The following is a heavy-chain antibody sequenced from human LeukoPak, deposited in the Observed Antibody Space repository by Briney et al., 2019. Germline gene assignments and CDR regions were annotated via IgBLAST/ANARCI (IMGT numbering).Heavy chain of an antibody. J-gene: IGHJ4*02. Sequence: PGGSLRLSCVASGFTFDDYVMHLVRQVPVKGLEWFSGISWNSGSIGYADSVKGRFTISRDNAKNSLYLQMNSLRPEDTALYYCAKDGYSSSSGYYFDYWGQGTLVTVSS. CDR3: AKDGYSSSSGYYFDY. D-gene: IGHD6-6*01. CDR1: GFTFDDYV. V-gene: IGHV3-9*01. CDR2: ISWNSGSI.